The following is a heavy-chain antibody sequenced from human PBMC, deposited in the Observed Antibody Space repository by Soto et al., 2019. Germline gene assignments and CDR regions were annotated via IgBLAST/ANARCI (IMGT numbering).Heavy chain of an antibody. CDR1: GFTFGHSA. V-gene: IGHV3-23*01. Sequence: PGGSLRLSCAASGFTFGHSAMSWVRQAPGKGLEWVAAISGSGGAAYYADSVKGRFTISRDYSRNPLFLQMNSLRVDDSAIYHCAKPEQVVRGFDFWGRGTLVTVSS. J-gene: IGHJ4*02. D-gene: IGHD6-6*01. CDR2: ISGSGGAA. CDR3: AKPEQVVRGFDF.